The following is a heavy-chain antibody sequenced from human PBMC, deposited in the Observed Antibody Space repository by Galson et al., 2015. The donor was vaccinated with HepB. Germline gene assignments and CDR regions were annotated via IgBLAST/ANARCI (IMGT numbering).Heavy chain of an antibody. Sequence: SLRLSCAASGFTFSSYWMSWVRQAPGKGLEWVANIKQDGSEKYYVDSVKGRFTISRDNAKNSLYLQMNSLRAEDTAVYYCAREDCSGGSCYSGVWGNWGQGTLVTVSS. J-gene: IGHJ4*02. CDR2: IKQDGSEK. V-gene: IGHV3-7*03. CDR1: GFTFSSYW. D-gene: IGHD2-15*01. CDR3: AREDCSGGSCYSGVWGN.